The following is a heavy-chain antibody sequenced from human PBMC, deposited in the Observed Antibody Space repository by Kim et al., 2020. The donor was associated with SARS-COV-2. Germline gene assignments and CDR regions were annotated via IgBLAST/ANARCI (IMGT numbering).Heavy chain of an antibody. Sequence: SETLSLTCTVSGGSISSYYWSWIRQPPGKGLEWIGYIYYSGSTNSNPSLTSRVTISVDTSKNQFSLKLSSVTAADTAVYYCARAPRDIVATIWAFDYWGQGTLVTVSS. CDR2: IYYSGST. J-gene: IGHJ4*02. CDR1: GGSISSYY. CDR3: ARAPRDIVATIWAFDY. V-gene: IGHV4-59*01. D-gene: IGHD5-12*01.